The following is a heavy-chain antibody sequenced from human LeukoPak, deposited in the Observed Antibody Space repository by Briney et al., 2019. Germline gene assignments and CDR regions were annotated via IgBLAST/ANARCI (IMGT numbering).Heavy chain of an antibody. D-gene: IGHD6-19*01. CDR1: GYTFATYG. J-gene: IGHJ4*02. Sequence: VSVKVSCKASGYTFATYGVTWVRQAPGQGLEWMGWISNYNGNTIYGQKFQGRVTMTADTSTSTAYMEVRSLRSDDTAVHYCARAGMQSTGFPDYWGQGTLVTVSS. CDR2: ISNYNGNT. CDR3: ARAGMQSTGFPDY. V-gene: IGHV1-18*01.